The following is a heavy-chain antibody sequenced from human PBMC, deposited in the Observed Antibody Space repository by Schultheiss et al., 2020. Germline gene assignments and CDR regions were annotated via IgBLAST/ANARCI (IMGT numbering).Heavy chain of an antibody. J-gene: IGHJ5*02. V-gene: IGHV4-30-4*08. CDR3: ARGGWNNWNYGFLSWFDP. D-gene: IGHD1-7*01. CDR2: IYYSGST. Sequence: SETLSLTCTVSGGSISSGGYYWSWIRQHPGKGLEWIGYIYYSGSTYYNPSLKSRVTISVDTSKNQFSLKLSSVTAADTAVYYCARGGWNNWNYGFLSWFDPWGQGTLVTVSS. CDR1: GGSISSGGYY.